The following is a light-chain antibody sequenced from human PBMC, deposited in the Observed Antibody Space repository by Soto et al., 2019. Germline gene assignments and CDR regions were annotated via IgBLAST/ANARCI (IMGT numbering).Light chain of an antibody. CDR1: SSDIGGFDL. V-gene: IGLV2-23*02. J-gene: IGLJ2*01. CDR3: CSYVGIRNFV. Sequence: QSVLTQPDSLSGSPGQSITISCTGSSSDIGGFDLVSWYQQHPGKAPKLLLYEVNKRPSGVSNRFSGSKSGNTASLTISGLQADYEAYYYCCSYVGIRNFVFGGGTKLTVL. CDR2: EVN.